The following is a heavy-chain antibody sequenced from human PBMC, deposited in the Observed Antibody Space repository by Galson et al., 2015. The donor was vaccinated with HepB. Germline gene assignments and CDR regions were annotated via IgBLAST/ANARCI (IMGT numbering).Heavy chain of an antibody. Sequence: SLRLSCAASGFPFNNAWMTWVRQAPGRGLEWVGRIKSKTDGETTDYAAPVKGRFTISRDDSKNSLYLQTNSLKTEDTAVYYCTTDVYYSTYWSWLDPWGQGTLVTVSS. V-gene: IGHV3-15*01. CDR2: IKSKTDGETT. CDR3: TTDVYYSTYWSWLDP. D-gene: IGHD2-8*02. J-gene: IGHJ5*02. CDR1: GFPFNNAW.